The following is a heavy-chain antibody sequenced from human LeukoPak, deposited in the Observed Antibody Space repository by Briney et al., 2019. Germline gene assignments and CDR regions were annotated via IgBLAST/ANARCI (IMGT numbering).Heavy chain of an antibody. CDR1: GGSFSGYY. V-gene: IGHV4-34*01. CDR3: ARATYPNTPYNWFDP. J-gene: IGHJ5*02. CDR2: INHSGST. D-gene: IGHD4/OR15-4a*01. Sequence: PSETLSLTCAVYGGSFSGYYWSWIRQPPGKGLEWIGEINHSGSTNYNPSLKSRVTISVDRSKNQFSLKLSSVTAADTAVYYCARATYPNTPYNWFDPWGQGTLVTVSS.